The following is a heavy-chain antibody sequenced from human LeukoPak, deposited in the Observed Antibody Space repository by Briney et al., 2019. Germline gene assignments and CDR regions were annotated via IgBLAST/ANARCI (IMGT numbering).Heavy chain of an antibody. CDR2: IYYSGST. D-gene: IGHD2/OR15-2a*01. CDR3: ARAALSLVWFDP. Sequence: SETLSLTCTVSGGSISSGGHYWSWIRPHPGKGLEWIGNIYYSGSTYYNPSLKSRVAISVDTSKNQFSLKLSSVTAADTAVYYCARAALSLVWFDPWGQGTLVTVSS. CDR1: GGSISSGGHY. V-gene: IGHV4-31*03. J-gene: IGHJ5*02.